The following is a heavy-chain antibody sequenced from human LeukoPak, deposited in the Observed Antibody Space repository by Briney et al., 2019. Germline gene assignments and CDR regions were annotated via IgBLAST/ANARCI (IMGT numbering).Heavy chain of an antibody. CDR3: ARDTAPPESLRYFDWLLGGIDY. V-gene: IGHV1-69*13. J-gene: IGHJ4*02. D-gene: IGHD3-9*01. Sequence: GASVKVSCKASGGTFSSYAISWVRQAPGQGLEWMGGIIPIFGTANYAQKFQGRVTITADESTSTAYMELSSLRSEDTAVYYCARDTAPPESLRYFDWLLGGIDYWGQGTLVTVSS. CDR2: IIPIFGTA. CDR1: GGTFSSYA.